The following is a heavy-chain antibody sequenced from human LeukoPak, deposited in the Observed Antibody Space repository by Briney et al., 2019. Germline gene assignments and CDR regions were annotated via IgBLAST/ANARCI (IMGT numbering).Heavy chain of an antibody. CDR3: ARAKQLWSRQPSFLGY. V-gene: IGHV1-8*01. Sequence: GASVNVSCKASGYTFTSYDINWVRQAPGQGLEWMGWMNPNRGNTGYAQKFQGRVTMTRNTSISTAYMELSSLRSEDTAVYYCARAKQLWSRQPSFLGYWGQGTLVTVSS. D-gene: IGHD5-18*01. J-gene: IGHJ4*02. CDR2: MNPNRGNT. CDR1: GYTFTSYD.